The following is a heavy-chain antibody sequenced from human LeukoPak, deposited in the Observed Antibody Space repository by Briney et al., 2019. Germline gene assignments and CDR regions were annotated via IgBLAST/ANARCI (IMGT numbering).Heavy chain of an antibody. V-gene: IGHV3-21*01. J-gene: IGHJ2*01. CDR3: ARALDGIWYFDL. D-gene: IGHD6-19*01. CDR2: ISSSGSYI. CDR1: GFTFSSYS. Sequence: GGSLRLSCAASGFTFSSYSMNWVRQAPGKGLEWVSSISSSGSYIYYADSVKGRFTISRDNAKNSLYLQMNSLRAEDTAVYYCARALDGIWYFDLWGRGTLVTVSS.